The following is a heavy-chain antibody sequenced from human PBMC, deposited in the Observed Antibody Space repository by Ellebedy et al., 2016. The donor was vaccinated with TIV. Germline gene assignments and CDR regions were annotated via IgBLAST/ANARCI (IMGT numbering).Heavy chain of an antibody. V-gene: IGHV3-23*01. Sequence: GESLKISCAASGFTFSSYAMSWVRQAPGKGLEWVSAISGSGGSTYYADSVKGRFTISRDNSKNTLYLQMNSLRAEDTAVYYCAKDGWSFRTATQLTPTEAFDIWGQGTMVTVSS. D-gene: IGHD2-2*01. CDR3: AKDGWSFRTATQLTPTEAFDI. CDR1: GFTFSSYA. CDR2: ISGSGGST. J-gene: IGHJ3*02.